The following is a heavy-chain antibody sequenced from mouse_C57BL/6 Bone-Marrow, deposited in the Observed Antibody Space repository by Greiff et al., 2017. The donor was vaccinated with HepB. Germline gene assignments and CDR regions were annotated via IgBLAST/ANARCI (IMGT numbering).Heavy chain of an antibody. D-gene: IGHD2-3*01. Sequence: QVQLQQSGPELVKPGASVKISCKASGYAFSSSWMNWVKQRPGKGLEWIGRIYPGDGDTNYNGKFKGKATLTADKSSSTAYMQLSSLTSEDSAVYFCARKSYEAMDYWGQGTSVTVSS. CDR1: GYAFSSSW. CDR3: ARKSYEAMDY. CDR2: IYPGDGDT. J-gene: IGHJ4*01. V-gene: IGHV1-82*01.